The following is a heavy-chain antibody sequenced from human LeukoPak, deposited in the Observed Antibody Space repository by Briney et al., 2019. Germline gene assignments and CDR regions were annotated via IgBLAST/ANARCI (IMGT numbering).Heavy chain of an antibody. V-gene: IGHV4-59*01. D-gene: IGHD1-26*01. CDR1: GGSISSYY. Sequence: SETLSLTCTVSGGSISSYYWSWIRQPAGKGLEWIGYIYYSGSTNYNPSLKSRVTISVDTSKNQFSLKLSSVTAADTAVYYCARVVGGDPEYNWFDPWGQGTLVTVSS. CDR3: ARVVGGDPEYNWFDP. J-gene: IGHJ5*02. CDR2: IYYSGST.